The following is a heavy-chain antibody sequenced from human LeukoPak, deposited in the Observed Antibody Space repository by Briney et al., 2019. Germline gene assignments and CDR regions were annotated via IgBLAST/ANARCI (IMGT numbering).Heavy chain of an antibody. CDR1: GFTVSSNY. J-gene: IGHJ6*03. Sequence: GGSLRLSCAASGFTVSSNYMSWVRQAPGKGLEWVSYISSSGSTIYYADSVKGRFTISRDNAKNSLYLQMNSLRAEDTAVYYCARDLSSGYYYPTDYYYMDVWGKGTTVTVSS. V-gene: IGHV3-11*04. CDR3: ARDLSSGYYYPTDYYYMDV. CDR2: ISSSGSTI. D-gene: IGHD3-22*01.